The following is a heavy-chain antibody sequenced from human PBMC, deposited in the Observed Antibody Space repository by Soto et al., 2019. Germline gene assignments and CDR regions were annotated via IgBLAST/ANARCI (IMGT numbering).Heavy chain of an antibody. CDR3: ARPSSGYYAAFDI. Sequence: SETLSLTCTVSGGSISSSLSYWGWIRQPPGKGLEWIGSIYYSGSTYYNPSLKSRVTISVDTSKNQFSLKLSSVTAADTAVYYCARPSSGYYAAFDIWGQGTMVIVSS. J-gene: IGHJ3*02. V-gene: IGHV4-39*01. CDR1: GGSISSSLSY. CDR2: IYYSGST. D-gene: IGHD3-22*01.